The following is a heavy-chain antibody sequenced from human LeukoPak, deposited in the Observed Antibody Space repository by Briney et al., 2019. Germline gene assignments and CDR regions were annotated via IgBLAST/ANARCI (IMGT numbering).Heavy chain of an antibody. Sequence: RGSLRLSCAASEFYFSSHAMTWVRQAPGKGLEWVSAISISGSKTYYADSVKGRFTISRDNSKNTLYLQMNSLRAEDTAVYYCANEIRPNDYWGQGTQVTVSS. J-gene: IGHJ4*02. CDR2: ISISGSKT. V-gene: IGHV3-23*01. CDR1: EFYFSSHA. D-gene: IGHD4-17*01. CDR3: ANEIRPNDY.